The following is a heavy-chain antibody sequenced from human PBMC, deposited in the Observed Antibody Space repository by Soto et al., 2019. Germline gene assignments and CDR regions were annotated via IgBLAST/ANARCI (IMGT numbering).Heavy chain of an antibody. Sequence: QVQLVQSGAEVKKPGSSVKVSCKASGGTFSSYTISWVRQAPGQGLEWMGRIIPILGIANYAQKFQGRVTITADKSTSTAYMELSSLRSEDTAVYYCARADCGGDCNSGYYYYGMDVWGQGTTVTVSS. V-gene: IGHV1-69*02. D-gene: IGHD2-21*02. CDR2: IIPILGIA. CDR3: ARADCGGDCNSGYYYYGMDV. CDR1: GGTFSSYT. J-gene: IGHJ6*02.